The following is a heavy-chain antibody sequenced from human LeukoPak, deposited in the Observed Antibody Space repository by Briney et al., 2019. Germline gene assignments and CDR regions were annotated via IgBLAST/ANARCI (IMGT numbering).Heavy chain of an antibody. CDR2: VYYSGST. CDR3: ARGVKHSSSWYIGEVDF. D-gene: IGHD6-13*01. CDR1: GGSIGSSTYY. J-gene: IGHJ4*02. V-gene: IGHV4-39*01. Sequence: SETLSLTCTVSGGSIGSSTYYWGWIRQPPGKGLEWIGSVYYSGSTYYNPSLKSRVTISVDTSKSQFSLRLTSLTAADTAVYYCARGVKHSSSWYIGEVDFWGQGTLVSVST.